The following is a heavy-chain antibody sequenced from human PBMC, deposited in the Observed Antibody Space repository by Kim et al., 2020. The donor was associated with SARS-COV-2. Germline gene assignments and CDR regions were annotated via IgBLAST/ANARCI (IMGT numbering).Heavy chain of an antibody. CDR3: AGGNVVYGQNGAHY. Sequence: AQKFQGRVTITPDKSTSTAYMELSSLRSEDTAVYYCAGGNVVYGQNGAHYWGQGTLVTVSS. D-gene: IGHD1-1*01. V-gene: IGHV1-69*04. J-gene: IGHJ4*02.